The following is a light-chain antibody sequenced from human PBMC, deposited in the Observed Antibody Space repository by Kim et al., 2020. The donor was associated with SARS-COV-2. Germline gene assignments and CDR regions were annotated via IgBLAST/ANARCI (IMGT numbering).Light chain of an antibody. CDR3: LQLKSYPLT. CDR2: GAA. V-gene: IGKV1-9*01. Sequence: DIQLTQSPSFLSASVGDRVTITCRASQDISSFLAWYQQKPGKAPKILIYGAATLQSGVPSRFSGSGSETEFTLTISSLQPEDFAVYYCLQLKSYPLTFGGGTKVDIK. CDR1: QDISSF. J-gene: IGKJ4*01.